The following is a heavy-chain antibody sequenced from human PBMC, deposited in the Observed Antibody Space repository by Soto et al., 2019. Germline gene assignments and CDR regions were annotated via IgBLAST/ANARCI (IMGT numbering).Heavy chain of an antibody. CDR1: GGSISSGGYY. Sequence: SETLSLTCTVSGGSISSGGYYWSWIRQHPGKGLEWIGYIYYSGSTYYNPSLKSRVTISVDTSKNQFSLKLSSVTAADTAVYYCAREPGDSSRHFDYWGQGTLVTVSS. V-gene: IGHV4-31*03. D-gene: IGHD6-13*01. J-gene: IGHJ4*02. CDR3: AREPGDSSRHFDY. CDR2: IYYSGST.